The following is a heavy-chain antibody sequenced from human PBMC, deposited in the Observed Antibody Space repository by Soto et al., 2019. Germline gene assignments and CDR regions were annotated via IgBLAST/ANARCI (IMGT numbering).Heavy chain of an antibody. J-gene: IGHJ4*02. V-gene: IGHV1-2*02. CDR2: INSKTGDT. CDR3: ARTRGYYYDSSGYYSDY. CDR1: GYTFSAHY. D-gene: IGHD3-22*01. Sequence: ASVKVSCKASGYTFSAHYMHWVRQAPGQGLEWMGWINSKTGDTKYARDFQGSVTMTRDTSINTAYMELRSQTSDDTAIYYCARTRGYYYDSSGYYSDYWGQGALVTVSS.